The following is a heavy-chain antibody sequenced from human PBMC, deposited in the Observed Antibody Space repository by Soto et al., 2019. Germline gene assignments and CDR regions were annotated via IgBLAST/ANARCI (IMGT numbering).Heavy chain of an antibody. J-gene: IGHJ5*02. CDR3: ARMESFGSLNWFDP. D-gene: IGHD5-18*01. Sequence: ASVKVSCKASGYTFTNNDVSWVRQATGQGLEWMGWMNPGSGDTGYAQKFQGRVTMTRDISIATAYMELNSLTSEDTAIYYCARMESFGSLNWFDPWGQGNLVTVSS. V-gene: IGHV1-8*02. CDR1: GYTFTNND. CDR2: MNPGSGDT.